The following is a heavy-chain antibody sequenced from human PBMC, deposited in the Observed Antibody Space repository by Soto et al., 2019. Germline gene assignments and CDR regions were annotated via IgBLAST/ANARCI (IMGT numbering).Heavy chain of an antibody. CDR1: GFTVSSNY. CDR2: IYSGGST. CDR3: ARDDSSGYEGYYGMDV. Sequence: GGSLRLSCAASGFTVSSNYMSWVRQAPGKGLEWVSVIYSGGSTYYADSVKGRFTISRDNSKNTLYLQMNSLRAEDTAVYYCARDDSSGYEGYYGMDVWGQGTTVTVSS. V-gene: IGHV3-66*01. D-gene: IGHD3-22*01. J-gene: IGHJ6*02.